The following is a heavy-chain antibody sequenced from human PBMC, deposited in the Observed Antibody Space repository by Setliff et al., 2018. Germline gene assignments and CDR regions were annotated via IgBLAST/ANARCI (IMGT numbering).Heavy chain of an antibody. CDR2: INANTGGT. V-gene: IGHV1-2*02. Sequence: ASVKVSCKASGYTLSKYYIHWVRQAPGQGLEWMGWINANTGGTREVQKFQGRVTMTRDTSIDTAYMEVNRLTYDDTAVYYCARVGGYASAWHGIEAFDIWGQGTKVTVSS. CDR3: ARVGGYASAWHGIEAFDI. D-gene: IGHD6-19*01. CDR1: GYTLSKYY. J-gene: IGHJ3*02.